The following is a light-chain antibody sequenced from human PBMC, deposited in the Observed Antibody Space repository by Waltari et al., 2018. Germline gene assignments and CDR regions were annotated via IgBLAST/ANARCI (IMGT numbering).Light chain of an antibody. J-gene: IGKJ4*01. Sequence: DIQMTQSPSSLSASVGDRVIINCRASQAISIYLNWYQQKPGKAPNLLIYAASTLQRGIPSRFSGSGSGTHFTLTISSLQPEDFATYYCQHSYTTPLTFGGGTKVEI. CDR1: QAISIY. CDR2: AAS. CDR3: QHSYTTPLT. V-gene: IGKV1-39*01.